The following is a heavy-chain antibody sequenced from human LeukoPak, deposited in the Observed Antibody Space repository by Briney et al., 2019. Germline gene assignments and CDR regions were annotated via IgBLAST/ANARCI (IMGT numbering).Heavy chain of an antibody. CDR2: ISGSGGHT. V-gene: IGHV3-11*03. CDR1: GFTFSDYY. CDR3: ARHPGIVGANGGYYFDS. Sequence: SGGSLRLSCAASGFTFSDYYMSWIRQAPGKGLEWVSYISGSGGHTTSADSVKGRFTVSRDNAKNSLYLQMNSLRAEDTAVYYCARHPGIVGANGGYYFDSWGQGTLVTVSS. J-gene: IGHJ4*02. D-gene: IGHD1-26*01.